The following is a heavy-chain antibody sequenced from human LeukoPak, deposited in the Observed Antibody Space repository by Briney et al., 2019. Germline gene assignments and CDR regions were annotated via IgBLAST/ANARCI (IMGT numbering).Heavy chain of an antibody. Sequence: PSETLSLTCTVSGDSISSYYWSWIRQPPGRGLEWIGYIYYSGITNYNPSLKSRVTISIDTSNNQFSLKLSSVTAADTAVYYCTILGRSGSCKSGFCYGLYFQHWGQGTLVTVSS. D-gene: IGHD2-15*01. CDR2: IYYSGIT. J-gene: IGHJ1*01. V-gene: IGHV4-59*08. CDR3: TILGRSGSCKSGFCYGLYFQH. CDR1: GDSISSYY.